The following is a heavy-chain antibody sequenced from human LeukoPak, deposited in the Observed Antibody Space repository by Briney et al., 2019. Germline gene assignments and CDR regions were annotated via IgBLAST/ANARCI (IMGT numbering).Heavy chain of an antibody. CDR1: GYTFTSYG. D-gene: IGHD6-19*01. V-gene: IGHV1-18*01. J-gene: IGHJ5*02. CDR3: AREAPVAGTFNWFDP. CDR2: ISAYNGNT. Sequence: ASVKVSCKASGYTFTSYGISWVRQAPGQGLEWMGWISAYNGNTNYAQKLQGRVTMTTDTSTSTAYMELRSLRSDDTAVYYCAREAPVAGTFNWFDPWGQGTLVTVSS.